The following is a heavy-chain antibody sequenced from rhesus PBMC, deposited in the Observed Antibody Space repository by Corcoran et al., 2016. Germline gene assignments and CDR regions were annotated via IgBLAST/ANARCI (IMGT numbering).Heavy chain of an antibody. Sequence: QVQLQESGPGLVKPSETLSLTCAVSGSSISGYSWSWIRQAPGKGLEWIGYITYSGSTSYNPSLKSRVTISRDTAKNQFSLKRSSVTAADTAVYYCAREDTVTTHFDYWGQGVLVTVSS. CDR2: ITYSGST. J-gene: IGHJ4*01. V-gene: IGHV4-122*02. CDR1: GSSISGYS. CDR3: AREDTVTTHFDY. D-gene: IGHD4-23*01.